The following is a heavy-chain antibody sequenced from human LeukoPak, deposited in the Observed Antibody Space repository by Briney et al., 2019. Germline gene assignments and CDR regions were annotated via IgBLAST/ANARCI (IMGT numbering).Heavy chain of an antibody. CDR1: GGSMNTYF. J-gene: IGHJ4*02. D-gene: IGHD4-17*01. CDR3: ARDRYGGIIDS. Sequence: PSETLSLTCTVSGGSMNTYFWSWIRQPAGKGLQWIGRIYPSGSTNYSPSLKSRLTMSVDTSNNQFSLNLTSVTAADTAIYFCARDRYGGIIDSWGQGTLVSVSP. CDR2: IYPSGST. V-gene: IGHV4-4*07.